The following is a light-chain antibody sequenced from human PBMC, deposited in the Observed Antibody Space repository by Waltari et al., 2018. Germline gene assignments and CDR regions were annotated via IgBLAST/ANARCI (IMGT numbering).Light chain of an antibody. V-gene: IGKV1-5*03. Sequence: DIQMTQSPSTLSASFGDRVTITCLDSQSLTHWLAWYQHKPGKAPKLLIYKASNLESWVPFRFSGSGSGTEFTLTISSLQPDDVATYYCQHYNGYPITYGGGTKVELK. J-gene: IGKJ4*01. CDR1: QSLTHW. CDR2: KAS. CDR3: QHYNGYPIT.